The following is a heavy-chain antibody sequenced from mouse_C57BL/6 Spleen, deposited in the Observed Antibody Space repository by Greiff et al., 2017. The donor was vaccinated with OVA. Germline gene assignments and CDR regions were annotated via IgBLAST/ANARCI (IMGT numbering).Heavy chain of an antibody. J-gene: IGHJ4*01. D-gene: IGHD1-1*01. Sequence: EVMLVESGGGLVQPGGSLKLSCAASGFTFSDYGMAWVRQAPRKGPEWVAFISNLAYSIYYADTVTGRFTISRENAKNTLYLEMSSLRSEDTAMYYCARHYYYYGSSYDYYAMDYWGQGTSVTVSS. V-gene: IGHV5-15*01. CDR2: ISNLAYSI. CDR3: ARHYYYYGSSYDYYAMDY. CDR1: GFTFSDYG.